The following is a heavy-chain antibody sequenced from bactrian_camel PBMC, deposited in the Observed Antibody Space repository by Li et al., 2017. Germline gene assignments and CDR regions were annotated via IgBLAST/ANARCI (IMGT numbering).Heavy chain of an antibody. D-gene: IGHD3*01. CDR3: AAGTRIIVGDYCDGITA. Sequence: HVQLVESGGGSVQIGGSLKLSCAASGFLSSCRKMGWYRQAPGKDRELVGSIETDGRADYSDSVQGRFTFSQDNAKNIIYLQMSSLTPDDTAMYNCAAGTRIIVGDYCDGITAWGQGTQVTVS. V-gene: IGHV3S53*01. CDR2: IETDGRA. J-gene: IGHJ6*01. CDR1: GFLSSCRK.